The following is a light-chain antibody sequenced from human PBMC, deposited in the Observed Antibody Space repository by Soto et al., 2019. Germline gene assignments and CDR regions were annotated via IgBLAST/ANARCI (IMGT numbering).Light chain of an antibody. Sequence: DIQMTQYPSSLSAYVGDRVTITCRTSQPISYYLHWYQQKPGTATTLLIYTTSNLQSGVPSRFSGSGSATHFTLTISSMQPEDFATYYCQQHYNTPRTFGQGTKVDIK. J-gene: IGKJ1*01. V-gene: IGKV1-39*01. CDR3: QQHYNTPRT. CDR2: TTS. CDR1: QPISYY.